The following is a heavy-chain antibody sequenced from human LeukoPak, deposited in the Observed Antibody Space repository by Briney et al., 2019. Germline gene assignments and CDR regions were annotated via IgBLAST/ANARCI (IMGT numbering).Heavy chain of an antibody. D-gene: IGHD3-10*01. J-gene: IGHJ4*02. CDR3: AKDRVSAMVRGDMGY. CDR1: GFTFSSYA. Sequence: HPGGSLRLSCAASGFTFSSYAMSWVRQAPGKGLEWVSAISGSGGSTYYADSVKGRFTISRDNSKNTLYLQMNSLRAEDTAVYYCAKDRVSAMVRGDMGYWGQGTLVTVSS. V-gene: IGHV3-23*01. CDR2: ISGSGGST.